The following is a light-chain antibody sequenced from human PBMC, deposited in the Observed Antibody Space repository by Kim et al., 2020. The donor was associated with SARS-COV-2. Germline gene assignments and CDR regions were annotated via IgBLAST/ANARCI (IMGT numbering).Light chain of an antibody. Sequence: LGRTVRITCQGDSLRSYYSSWYQQKPGQAPVLVIYGKNNRPSGIPDRFSGSSSGNTASLTITGAQAEDEADYYCNSRDSSGNHWVFGGGTQLTVL. CDR2: GKN. CDR3: NSRDSSGNHWV. V-gene: IGLV3-19*01. CDR1: SLRSYY. J-gene: IGLJ3*02.